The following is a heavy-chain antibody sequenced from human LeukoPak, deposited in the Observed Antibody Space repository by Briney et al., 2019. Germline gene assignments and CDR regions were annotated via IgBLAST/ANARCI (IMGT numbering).Heavy chain of an antibody. J-gene: IGHJ6*03. Sequence: PGGSLRLSCAASGFTFSTYGMHWVRQAPGKGLEWVTFIRYDGNNKYYADSVKGRFTISRDNSKNTLYVQMNSLRAEDTAVYYCAKGGYDILTGFYYYYYMDVWGKGTTVTISS. D-gene: IGHD3-9*01. CDR2: IRYDGNNK. CDR3: AKGGYDILTGFYYYYYMDV. CDR1: GFTFSTYG. V-gene: IGHV3-30*02.